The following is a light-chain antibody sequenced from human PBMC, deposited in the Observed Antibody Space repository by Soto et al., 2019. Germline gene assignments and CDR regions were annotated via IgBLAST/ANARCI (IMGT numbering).Light chain of an antibody. V-gene: IGLV2-8*01. J-gene: IGLJ1*01. CDR2: EVS. Sequence: QSVLTQPPSASGSPGQSVTISCTGTSSDIGGYTYVSWYQHHPGKAPKLMIYEVSKRPSGVPDRFSGSKSGNTASLTVSGLQSEDEADYDCCSYTRSGTLIFGTGTKVTVL. CDR1: SSDIGGYTY. CDR3: CSYTRSGTLI.